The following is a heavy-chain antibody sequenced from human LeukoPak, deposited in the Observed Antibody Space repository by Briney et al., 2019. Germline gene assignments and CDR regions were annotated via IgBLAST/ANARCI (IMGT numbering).Heavy chain of an antibody. CDR1: GGSISSSNW. CDR3: ARHYGSGSYYNDY. J-gene: IGHJ4*02. D-gene: IGHD3-10*01. Sequence: KASETLSLTYAVSGGSISSSNWWSWVRQPPGKGLEWIGEIYHSGSTNYNPSLKSRVTISVDKSKNQFSLKLSSVTAADTAVYYCARHYGSGSYYNDYWGQGTLVTVSS. CDR2: IYHSGST. V-gene: IGHV4-4*02.